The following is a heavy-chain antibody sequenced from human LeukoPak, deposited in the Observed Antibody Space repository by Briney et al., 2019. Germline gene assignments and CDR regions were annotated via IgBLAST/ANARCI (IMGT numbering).Heavy chain of an antibody. CDR1: GGSISSGSYY. Sequence: SETLSLTCTVSGGSISSGSYYWSWIRQPAGKGLEWIGRIYTSGSTNYNPSLKSRVTISVDTSKNQFSLKLSSVTAADTAVYYCARDGSKYYDFWSGYSPSYYYGMDVWGQGTTVTVSS. V-gene: IGHV4-61*02. D-gene: IGHD3-3*01. CDR3: ARDGSKYYDFWSGYSPSYYYGMDV. CDR2: IYTSGST. J-gene: IGHJ6*02.